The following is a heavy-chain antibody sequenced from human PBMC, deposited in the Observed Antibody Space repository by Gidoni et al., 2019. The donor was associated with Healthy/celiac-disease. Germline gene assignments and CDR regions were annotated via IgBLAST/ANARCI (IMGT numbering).Heavy chain of an antibody. V-gene: IGHV3-48*01. CDR3: ARELRWPTGGLSFDY. CDR2: ISSSSSTI. Sequence: EVQLVESGGGLVQPGGSLRFSCAASGFTFSSYSMNWVRQAPGKGLEWVSYISSSSSTIYYADSVKGRFTISRDNAKNSLYLQMNSLRAEDTAVYYCARELRWPTGGLSFDYWGQGTLVTVSS. CDR1: GFTFSSYS. D-gene: IGHD3-16*01. J-gene: IGHJ4*02.